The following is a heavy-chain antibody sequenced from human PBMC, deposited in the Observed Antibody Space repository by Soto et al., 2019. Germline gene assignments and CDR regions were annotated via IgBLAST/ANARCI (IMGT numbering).Heavy chain of an antibody. V-gene: IGHV1-69*04. Sequence: SVKVSCKASGGTFSSYTISWVRHAPGQGLEWMGRINHILGVANYAQKFQGRVTITADKSTSTAYMELSSLRSEDTAVYYCARDYYDSSGYYFPLFDYWGQGTLVTVSS. CDR3: ARDYYDSSGYYFPLFDY. D-gene: IGHD3-22*01. CDR1: GGTFSSYT. J-gene: IGHJ4*02. CDR2: INHILGVA.